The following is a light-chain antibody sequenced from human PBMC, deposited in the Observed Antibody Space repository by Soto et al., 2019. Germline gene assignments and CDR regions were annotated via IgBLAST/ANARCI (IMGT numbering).Light chain of an antibody. J-gene: IGKJ2*01. CDR3: QHYHSYPYT. CDR1: QSIGGW. V-gene: IGKV1-5*01. CDR2: DAS. Sequence: DIQMTQSPSTLSASVGDRVTITCRASQSIGGWLAWYQQRPGKAPRLLIYDASSVESGVPSRFSGSRSGTTFTLAISSLQPEDFAPSYCQHYHSYPYTFGQGTKLEIK.